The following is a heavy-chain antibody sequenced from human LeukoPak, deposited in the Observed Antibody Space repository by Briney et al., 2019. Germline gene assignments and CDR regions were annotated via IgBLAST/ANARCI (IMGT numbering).Heavy chain of an antibody. CDR1: GFTFSSYW. D-gene: IGHD3-10*01. Sequence: GGSLRLSCAASGFTFSSYWMHWVRQAPGKGLVWVSRINSDGSSTSYADSEKGRFTISRDNAKNTLYLQMNSLRAEDTAVYYCARDLRLWFGESPFDYWGQGTLVTVSS. CDR3: ARDLRLWFGESPFDY. J-gene: IGHJ4*02. V-gene: IGHV3-74*01. CDR2: INSDGSST.